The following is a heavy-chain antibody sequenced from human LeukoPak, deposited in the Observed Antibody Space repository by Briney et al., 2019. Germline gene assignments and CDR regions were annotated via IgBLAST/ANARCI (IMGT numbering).Heavy chain of an antibody. J-gene: IGHJ4*02. D-gene: IGHD3-22*01. V-gene: IGHV3-15*01. CDR3: TTETYYYDSSGYYYFDY. CDR1: GFTFSNAW. Sequence: GGSLRLSCAASGFTFSNAWMSWVRQAPGKGLEWVGRIKSKTGGGTTDYAAPVKGRFTISRDDSKNTLYLQMNSLKTEDTAVYYCTTETYYYDSSGYYYFDYWGQGTLVTVSS. CDR2: IKSKTGGGTT.